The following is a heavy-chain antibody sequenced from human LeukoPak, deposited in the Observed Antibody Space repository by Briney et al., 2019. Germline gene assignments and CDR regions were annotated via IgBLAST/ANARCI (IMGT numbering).Heavy chain of an antibody. CDR1: GGSLTNYY. Sequence: SETLSLTCTVSGGSLTNYYWTWIRQPPGKELEWIGFIYYSGSTNYSPSLKSRVTISVDTSKNQFSLKLSSVTAADTAVYYCARGESGNDAGFFDIWGQGTMVTVSS. J-gene: IGHJ3*02. D-gene: IGHD1-1*01. CDR3: ARGESGNDAGFFDI. CDR2: IYYSGST. V-gene: IGHV4-59*01.